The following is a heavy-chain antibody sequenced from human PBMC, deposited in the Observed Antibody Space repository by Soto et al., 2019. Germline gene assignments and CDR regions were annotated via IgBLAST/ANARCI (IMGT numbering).Heavy chain of an antibody. V-gene: IGHV4-39*01. CDR1: GGSISSSSYY. CDR2: IYYSGST. D-gene: IGHD3-16*02. CDR3: ARHLGGEDYIWGSYRHPLDY. Sequence: SETLSLTCTVSGGSISSSSYYWGWIRQPPGKGLEWIGSIYYSGSTYYNPSLKSRVTISVDTSKNQFSLKLGSVTAADTAVYYCARHLGGEDYIWGSYRHPLDYWGQGTLVTVSS. J-gene: IGHJ4*02.